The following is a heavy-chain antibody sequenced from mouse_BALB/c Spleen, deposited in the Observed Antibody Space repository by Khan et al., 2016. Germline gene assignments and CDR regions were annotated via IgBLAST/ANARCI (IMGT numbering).Heavy chain of an antibody. Sequence: QVQLQQSGAELVRPGSSVKISCKASGYAFSSYWMNWVKQRPGQGPEWIGQIYPGDGDTTYNGKFKGKATLTADKSSSTAYMQLSSLTSEDSAVXFCARSAIDYWVQGTSVTVSS. CDR3: ARSAIDY. CDR1: GYAFSSYW. J-gene: IGHJ4*01. V-gene: IGHV1-80*01. CDR2: IYPGDGDT.